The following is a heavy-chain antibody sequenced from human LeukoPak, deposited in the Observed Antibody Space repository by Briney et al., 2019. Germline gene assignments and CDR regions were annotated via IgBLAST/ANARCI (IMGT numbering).Heavy chain of an antibody. CDR3: ARRPYCGGDCYYDY. J-gene: IGHJ4*02. V-gene: IGHV4-59*01. CDR1: GGSISTYD. D-gene: IGHD2-21*02. Sequence: SETLSLTCIVSGGSISTYDWSWIRQPPGKRLEWIGYIYYSGNSNYNPSLKSRVTIAVDTSNNQVSLKLNSVTAADTAVYYCARRPYCGGDCYYDYWGQGTLVTVSS. CDR2: IYYSGNS.